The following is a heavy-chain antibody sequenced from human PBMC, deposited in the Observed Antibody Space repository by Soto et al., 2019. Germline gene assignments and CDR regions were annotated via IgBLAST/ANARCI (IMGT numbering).Heavy chain of an antibody. CDR3: ARDHWRKPPGADFDV. J-gene: IGHJ3*01. CDR2: IYFSGVT. D-gene: IGHD1-1*01. Sequence: TLSLTCTVSGGSISSAGYYWSWIRQHPGKGLEWIGYIYFSGVTYYNPSLESRVTISVDTSKNQFSLRLSSVTAADTAVYYCARDHWRKPPGADFDVWGQGTKVTVS. CDR1: GGSISSAGYY. V-gene: IGHV4-31*03.